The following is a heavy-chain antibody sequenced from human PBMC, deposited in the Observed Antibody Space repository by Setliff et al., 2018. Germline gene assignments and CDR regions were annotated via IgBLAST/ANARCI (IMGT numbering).Heavy chain of an antibody. J-gene: IGHJ4*02. D-gene: IGHD2-8*01. CDR2: ISAYNGKT. CDR3: LRLVRYCTKIACQATSGDEV. V-gene: IGHV1-18*01. CDR1: GYTLSNSI. Sequence: ASVKVSCKASGYTLSNSILSWVRQAPGQGLEWVGWISAYNGKTYSAQKFQDRVTLTTDTSTNTGYLELRGLRSDDTAVYYCLRLVRYCTKIACQATSGDEVWGLGTLVTVS.